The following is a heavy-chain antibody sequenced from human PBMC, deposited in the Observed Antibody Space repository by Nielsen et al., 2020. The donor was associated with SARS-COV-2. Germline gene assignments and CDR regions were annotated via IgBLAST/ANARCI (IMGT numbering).Heavy chain of an antibody. V-gene: IGHV1-46*01. Sequence: ASVKVSCKASGYTFTSYYMHWVRQAPGQGLEWMGIINPSGGSTSYAQKFQGRVTMTRDTSTSTVYMELSSLRSEDTAVYYCARDVEDYGGSYGMDVWGQGTTVTVSS. CDR1: GYTFTSYY. CDR2: INPSGGST. J-gene: IGHJ6*02. CDR3: ARDVEDYGGSYGMDV. D-gene: IGHD4-23*01.